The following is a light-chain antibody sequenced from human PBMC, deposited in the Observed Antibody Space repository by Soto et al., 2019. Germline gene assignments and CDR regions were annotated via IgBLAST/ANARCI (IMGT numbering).Light chain of an antibody. CDR1: SGDVGGENY. CDR3: SSQAGSTNTFV. Sequence: QSVLTQPPSASGSPGPSVAISCTGTSGDVGGENYVSWYQQHPGKPPILMIYDVNKRPSGVPDRFSGSKSGNTASLTVSVLNGEDEAEYYCSSQAGSTNTFVFGPGTKVTGL. J-gene: IGLJ1*01. CDR2: DVN. V-gene: IGLV2-8*01.